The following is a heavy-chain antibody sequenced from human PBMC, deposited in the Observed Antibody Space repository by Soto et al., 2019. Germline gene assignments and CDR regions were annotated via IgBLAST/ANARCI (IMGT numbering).Heavy chain of an antibody. CDR3: AHRLPSPYYSDGSDYPDVFDS. J-gene: IGHJ3*02. V-gene: IGHV2-5*02. Sequence: QITLKESGPPLMKPAQTLTLTCTFSGFSLSTTGVAVGWIRQPPGKALEWLALIYWDDDKRYSPSLKSRPTITKKASETQLVSRMTNKAPVDTATSYCAHRLPSPYYSDGSDYPDVFDSWGQGKMVTVSS. CDR1: GFSLSTTGVA. CDR2: IYWDDDK. D-gene: IGHD3-22*01.